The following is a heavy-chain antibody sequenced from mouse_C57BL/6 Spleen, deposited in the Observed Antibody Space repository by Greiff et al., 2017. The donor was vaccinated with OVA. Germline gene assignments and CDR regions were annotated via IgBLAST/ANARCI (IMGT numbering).Heavy chain of an antibody. Sequence: LQESGAELARPGASVKLSCKASGYTFTRYGISWVKQRTGQGLEWIGEIYPRSGNTYYNEKFKGKATLTADKSSSTAYMELRSLTSEDSAVYFCARGGSGFPWYFDVWGTGTTVTVSS. J-gene: IGHJ1*03. V-gene: IGHV1-81*01. CDR1: GYTFTRYG. CDR2: IYPRSGNT. CDR3: ARGGSGFPWYFDV. D-gene: IGHD3-2*02.